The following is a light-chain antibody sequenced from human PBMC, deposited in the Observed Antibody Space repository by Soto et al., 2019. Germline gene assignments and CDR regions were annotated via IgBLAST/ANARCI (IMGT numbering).Light chain of an antibody. CDR3: QQLRNT. CDR2: AAS. Sequence: DIQMTQSPSTLSASVGDRVTITCRASQGISSYLAWYQQKPGKAPKLLIYAASTLQSGVPSRFSGSGSGKEFTLTISSLQPEDFATYYWQQLRNTFGQGTRLEIK. V-gene: IGKV1-9*01. CDR1: QGISSY. J-gene: IGKJ5*01.